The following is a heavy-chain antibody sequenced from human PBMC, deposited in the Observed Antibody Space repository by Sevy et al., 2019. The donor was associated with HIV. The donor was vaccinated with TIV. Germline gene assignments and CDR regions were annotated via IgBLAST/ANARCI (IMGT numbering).Heavy chain of an antibody. J-gene: IGHJ4*02. Sequence: SQTLSLTCAISGDSISSNSPAWNWIRQSPSRGLEWLGRTYYRSKWYNDYAVSVKSRITINPDTSKNQFSLQLNSVTPEDTAVYYCARDRRSVGELPLDYWGQGPLVTVSS. D-gene: IGHD3-10*01. CDR1: GDSISSNSPA. CDR3: ARDRRSVGELPLDY. CDR2: TYYRSKWYN. V-gene: IGHV6-1*01.